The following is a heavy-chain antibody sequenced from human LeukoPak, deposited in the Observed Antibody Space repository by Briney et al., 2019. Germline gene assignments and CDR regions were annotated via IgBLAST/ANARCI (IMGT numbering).Heavy chain of an antibody. CDR2: ISGSGGST. V-gene: IGHV3-23*01. CDR1: EFTFSSYA. CDR3: AKDRLPLSSAYYYVPFDY. D-gene: IGHD3-22*01. Sequence: PGASLRLSCAASEFTFSSYAMSWVRQAPGKGLEWVSAISGSGGSTYYADSVKGRFTISRDNSKNTLYLQMHSLRAEDTAVYYCAKDRLPLSSAYYYVPFDYWGQGTLATVSS. J-gene: IGHJ4*02.